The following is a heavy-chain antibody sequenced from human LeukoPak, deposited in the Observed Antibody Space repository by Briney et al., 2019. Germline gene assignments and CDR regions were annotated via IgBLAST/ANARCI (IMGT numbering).Heavy chain of an antibody. J-gene: IGHJ5*02. Sequence: SETLSLTCTVSGGTISRYYWSWIRQSPGKGLEWIGYIYYSGSTNYNPSLKSRVTISVDTSKNQFSLKLSSVTAADTAVYYCARYARLQSNWFDPWGQGTLVTVSS. CDR3: ARYARLQSNWFDP. V-gene: IGHV4-59*01. D-gene: IGHD5-24*01. CDR2: IYYSGST. CDR1: GGTISRYY.